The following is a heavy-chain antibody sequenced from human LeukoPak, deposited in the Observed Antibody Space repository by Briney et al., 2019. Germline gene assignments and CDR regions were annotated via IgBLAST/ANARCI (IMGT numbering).Heavy chain of an antibody. CDR2: ISSSGSTI. J-gene: IGHJ4*02. V-gene: IGHV3-11*01. D-gene: IGHD2-15*01. CDR1: GFTFSDYY. Sequence: GSLRLSCAASGFTFSDYYMSWIRQAPGKGLEWVSYISSSGSTIYYADSVKGRFTISRDTSKSTLYLQMSSLRAEDTAVYYCAKRSGDSYFLDSWGQGTLVTVSS. CDR3: AKRSGDSYFLDS.